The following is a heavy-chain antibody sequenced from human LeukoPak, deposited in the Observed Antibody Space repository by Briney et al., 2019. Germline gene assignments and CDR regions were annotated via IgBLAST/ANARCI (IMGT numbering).Heavy chain of an antibody. CDR3: ARGGSGEYYDSSGYRFHP. CDR2: ISSSSSTI. V-gene: IGHV3-48*01. D-gene: IGHD3-22*01. CDR1: GFTFSTYS. Sequence: GGSLRLSCAASGFTFSTYSMNWVRQAPGKGLEWVSYISSSSSTIYYADSVKGRFTISRDNAKNSLYLQMNSLRAEDTAVYYCARGGSGEYYDSSGYRFHPWGQGTLVTVSS. J-gene: IGHJ5*02.